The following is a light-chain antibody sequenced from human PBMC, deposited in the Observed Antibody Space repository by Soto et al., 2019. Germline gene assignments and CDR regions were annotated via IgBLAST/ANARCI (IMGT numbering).Light chain of an antibody. CDR2: EVS. Sequence: QSALTQPASVPGSPGQSITISCTGTSSDVGGYNYVSWYQQHPGKAPKLMIYEVSNRPSGVSNRFSGSKSGNTASLTISGLQAEDEADYYCSSYTSSSTPGVFGGGTKLTVL. V-gene: IGLV2-14*01. J-gene: IGLJ3*02. CDR3: SSYTSSSTPGV. CDR1: SSDVGGYNY.